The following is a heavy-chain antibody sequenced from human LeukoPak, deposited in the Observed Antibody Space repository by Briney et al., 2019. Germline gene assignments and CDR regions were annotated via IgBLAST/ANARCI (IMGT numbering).Heavy chain of an antibody. D-gene: IGHD1-26*01. V-gene: IGHV1-8*01. CDR2: MNTNSGNT. J-gene: IGHJ1*01. Sequence: GASVKASCKASGYTFTSYDINWVRQATGQGLEWMGWMNTNSGNTGYAQKFQGRVTMTRNTSISTAYMELSSLRSEDTAVYYCARGKTSGSYYGYFQHWGQGTLVTVSS. CDR3: ARGKTSGSYYGYFQH. CDR1: GYTFTSYD.